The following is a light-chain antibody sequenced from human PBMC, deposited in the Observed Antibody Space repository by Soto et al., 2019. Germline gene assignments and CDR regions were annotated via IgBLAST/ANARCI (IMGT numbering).Light chain of an antibody. CDR1: QYINTR. CDR2: QTS. J-gene: IGKJ4*01. Sequence: EIVLTQYTATLSSFPGDRVTLSCRASQYINTRLAWYQHRPGQAPRLLIYQTSIRAAGIPARFSASGSGTDFTLTISSLEPEDFAVYYCQQRSNWPLLTFGGG. V-gene: IGKV3-11*01. CDR3: QQRSNWPLLT.